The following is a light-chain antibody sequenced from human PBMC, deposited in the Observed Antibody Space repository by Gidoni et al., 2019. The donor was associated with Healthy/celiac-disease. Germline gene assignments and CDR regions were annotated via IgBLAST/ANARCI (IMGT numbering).Light chain of an antibody. J-gene: IGKJ1*01. CDR2: DAS. V-gene: IGKV3-11*01. Sequence: EIVLTQSPATLSLSPGERATLSCRASQSVSSYLAWYQQKPGQAPRLPIYDASNRATGIPARFSGSGSGTDFTLTISSLEPEDFAVYYCQQRSNWSRTFGQGTKVEIK. CDR3: QQRSNWSRT. CDR1: QSVSSY.